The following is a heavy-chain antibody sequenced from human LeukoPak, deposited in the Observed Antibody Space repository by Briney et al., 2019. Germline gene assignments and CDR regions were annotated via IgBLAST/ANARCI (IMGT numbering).Heavy chain of an antibody. Sequence: GGTLRLSCAASGFTFSDSAMNWVRQAPGKGLEWLSLINFSGGNKYYADSMKGRFTISRDNAKNTLYLQMNSLRAEDTALYYCARDVGGSGNYYFDYWGQGTLVTVSS. CDR1: GFTFSDSA. J-gene: IGHJ4*02. D-gene: IGHD3-10*01. CDR3: ARDVGGSGNYYFDY. CDR2: INFSGGNK. V-gene: IGHV3-23*01.